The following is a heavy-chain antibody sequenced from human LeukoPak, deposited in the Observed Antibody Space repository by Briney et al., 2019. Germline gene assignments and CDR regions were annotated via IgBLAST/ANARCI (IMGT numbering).Heavy chain of an antibody. CDR1: GFAVSSNY. Sequence: GGSLRLSCAASGFAVSSNYMSWVRQAPGKGLEWVSVIYSGGSTYYADSVKGRFTISRDNSKNTLYLQMNSLRAEDTAVYYCARDSGSYYADYWGQGTLVTVSS. V-gene: IGHV3-53*05. CDR2: IYSGGST. J-gene: IGHJ4*02. CDR3: ARDSGSYYADY. D-gene: IGHD1-26*01.